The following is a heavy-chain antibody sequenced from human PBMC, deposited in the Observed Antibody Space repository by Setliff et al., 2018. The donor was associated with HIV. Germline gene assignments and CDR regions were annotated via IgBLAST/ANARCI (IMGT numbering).Heavy chain of an antibody. J-gene: IGHJ2*01. CDR2: IKQDGSEK. V-gene: IGHV3-7*01. Sequence: PGESLRLSCAASGFTFSTYWMSWVRQAPGKGLEWVANIKQDGSEKFYVDPVKGRFTISRDNAKNSLYLQMNSLRAEDTAVYYCARDPYPYFDYGDWYFDLWGRGTLVTVSS. D-gene: IGHD4-17*01. CDR3: ARDPYPYFDYGDWYFDL. CDR1: GFTFSTYW.